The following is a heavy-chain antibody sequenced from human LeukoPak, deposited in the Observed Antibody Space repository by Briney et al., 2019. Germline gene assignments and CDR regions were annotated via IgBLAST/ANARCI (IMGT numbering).Heavy chain of an antibody. V-gene: IGHV4-38-2*02. CDR1: GYSISSGYY. J-gene: IGHJ5*02. D-gene: IGHD5-12*01. CDR3: ARDLGYGSFDWAP. CDR2: IHSSGNT. Sequence: KSSETLSFTCTVSGYSISSGYYWGWIRQPPGKRLEWVASIHSSGNTYHSPTLKSRVTISVDTSQNQFSLNLTSVTAADAAVYYCARDLGYGSFDWAPWGQGTLVTVSS.